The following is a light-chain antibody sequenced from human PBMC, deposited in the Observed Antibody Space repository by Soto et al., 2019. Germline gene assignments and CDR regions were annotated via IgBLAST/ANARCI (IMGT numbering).Light chain of an antibody. V-gene: IGKV3-11*01. J-gene: IGKJ5*01. CDR2: DST. Sequence: VLTQSPATLSLSPGERATLSCRASQSIHTSLAWYQQKSGKPPRLVIYDSTLRANGVPDRFGGSRSGTEFTLTINSLEPEDFAVYYCQQYNNWPITFGQGTRLEIK. CDR1: QSIHTS. CDR3: QQYNNWPIT.